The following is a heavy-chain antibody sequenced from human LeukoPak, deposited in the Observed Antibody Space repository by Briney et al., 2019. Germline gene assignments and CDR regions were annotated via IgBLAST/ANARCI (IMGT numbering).Heavy chain of an antibody. CDR3: ARRKGYCSGGSCYSNYFDY. CDR2: INWNGGST. D-gene: IGHD2-15*01. J-gene: IGHJ4*02. CDR1: GFTFDDYG. Sequence: GGSLRLSCAASGFTFDDYGMSWVRQAPGKGLEWVPGINWNGGSTGYADSVKGRFTISRDNAENSLYLQMNSLRAEDTALYYCARRKGYCSGGSCYSNYFDYWGQGTLVTVSS. V-gene: IGHV3-20*04.